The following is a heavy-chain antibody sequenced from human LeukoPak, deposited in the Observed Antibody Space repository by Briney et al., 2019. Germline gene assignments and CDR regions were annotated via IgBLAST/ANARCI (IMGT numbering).Heavy chain of an antibody. Sequence: SETLSLTCTVSGGSISSYYWSWIRQPPGKGLEWIGYIYYSGSTNYNPSLKSRVTISVDTSKNQFSLKLSSVTAADTAVYYCARLIGPAAIGHHYYYYMDVWGKGTTVTVSS. D-gene: IGHD2-2*01. CDR3: ARLIGPAAIGHHYYYYMDV. V-gene: IGHV4-59*08. J-gene: IGHJ6*03. CDR2: IYYSGST. CDR1: GGSISSYY.